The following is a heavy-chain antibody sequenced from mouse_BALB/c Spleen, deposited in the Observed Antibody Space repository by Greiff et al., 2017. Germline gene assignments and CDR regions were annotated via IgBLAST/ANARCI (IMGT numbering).Heavy chain of an antibody. V-gene: IGHV1-4*01. CDR3: ARKPNSYRDYAMDY. D-gene: IGHD2-14*01. J-gene: IGHJ4*01. Sequence: QVQLQQSGTVLARPGASVKMSCKASGYTFTSYWMHWVKQRPGKGLEWIGYINPSTGYTEYNQKFKDKATLTAEKSSSTAYMQLSSLTSEDSAVYYCARKPNSYRDYAMDYLGQGTSVTVSS. CDR2: INPSTGYT. CDR1: GYTFTSYW.